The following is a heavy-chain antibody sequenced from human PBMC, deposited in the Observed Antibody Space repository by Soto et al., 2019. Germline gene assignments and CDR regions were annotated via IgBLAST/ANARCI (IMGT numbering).Heavy chain of an antibody. Sequence: SETLSLTCTVSGDSINTPHYYWSWIRQPPGKGLEWIGYIYYSGSTYYNPSLKSRVTISVDTSKNQFSLKLSSVTAADTAVYYCALYYYDSSGYPYGMDVWGQGTTVTVSS. V-gene: IGHV4-30-4*01. CDR3: ALYYYDSSGYPYGMDV. D-gene: IGHD3-22*01. CDR1: GDSINTPHYY. J-gene: IGHJ6*02. CDR2: IYYSGST.